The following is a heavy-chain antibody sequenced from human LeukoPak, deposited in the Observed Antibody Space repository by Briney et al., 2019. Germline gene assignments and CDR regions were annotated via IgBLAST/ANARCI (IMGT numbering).Heavy chain of an antibody. CDR3: GRYYVMDV. Sequence: GGSLRLSCAASGFTVSSNYMSWVRQAPGKGLEWVSVIYSGGSTNYADSVKGRFTISRDNSKSTLYLQMNSLRAEDTAVYYCGRYYVMDVWGQGTSVTVSS. CDR1: GFTVSSNY. J-gene: IGHJ6*02. V-gene: IGHV3-53*01. CDR2: IYSGGST.